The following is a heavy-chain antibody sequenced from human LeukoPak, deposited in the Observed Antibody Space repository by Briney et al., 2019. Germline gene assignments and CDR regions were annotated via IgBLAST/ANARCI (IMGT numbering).Heavy chain of an antibody. CDR1: GFTFSDFW. J-gene: IGHJ4*02. V-gene: IGHV3-7*01. Sequence: GGSLRLSCAGSGFTFSDFWMTWVRQTPGKGLEWVANIKEDGTEKNLVDSVKGRFTTSRDNTKNLLFLEMNNLRGDDTAIYYCVRESRPGGAMGLYHNLDYWGQGTLVAVSS. CDR2: IKEDGTEK. D-gene: IGHD1-1*01. CDR3: VRESRPGGAMGLYHNLDY.